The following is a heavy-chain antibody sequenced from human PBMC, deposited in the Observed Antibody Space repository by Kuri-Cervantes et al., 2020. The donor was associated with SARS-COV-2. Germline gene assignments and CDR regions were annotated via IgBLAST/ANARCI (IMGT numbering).Heavy chain of an antibody. D-gene: IGHD4-17*01. V-gene: IGHV3-74*01. Sequence: GESLKISCAASGFTLSGHWMHWVRQAPGKGLVWVSRMNSDGNSIGYADSVRGRCTISRDNAKNTLYLQMNSLRAEDTAVYYCASWPVTYPTTFDIWGQGTMVTVSS. CDR1: GFTLSGHW. J-gene: IGHJ3*02. CDR2: MNSDGNSI. CDR3: ASWPVTYPTTFDI.